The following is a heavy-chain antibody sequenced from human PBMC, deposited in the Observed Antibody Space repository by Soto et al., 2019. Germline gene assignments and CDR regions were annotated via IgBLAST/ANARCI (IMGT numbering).Heavy chain of an antibody. V-gene: IGHV4-30-4*01. CDR1: GDSISSADYY. D-gene: IGHD1-1*01. CDR2: IFYSGTT. Sequence: SETLSLTCTVSGDSISSADYYWSWVRQTPGKGLEWIGHIFYSGTTYYNPSLKSRLTISVDTSKNHFSLRLTSVTAADTAVYYCARDLWVEPELYYYGMDVWGQGTTVTVSS. CDR3: ARDLWVEPELYYYGMDV. J-gene: IGHJ6*02.